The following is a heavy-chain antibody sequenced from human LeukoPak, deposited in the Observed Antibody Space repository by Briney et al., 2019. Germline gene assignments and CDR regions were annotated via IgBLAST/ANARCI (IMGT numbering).Heavy chain of an antibody. Sequence: ASVKVSYKASGYIFDIYALIWVRQAPGQGLELMGWISTNTGNPTYAQGFTGRFVFSLDTSVSTAYLQISSLKAEDTAVYYCARDYTLTLGTTTYFQHWGQGTLVTVSS. CDR3: ARDYTLTLGTTTYFQH. J-gene: IGHJ1*01. V-gene: IGHV7-4-1*02. CDR1: GYIFDIYA. CDR2: ISTNTGNP. D-gene: IGHD1-7*01.